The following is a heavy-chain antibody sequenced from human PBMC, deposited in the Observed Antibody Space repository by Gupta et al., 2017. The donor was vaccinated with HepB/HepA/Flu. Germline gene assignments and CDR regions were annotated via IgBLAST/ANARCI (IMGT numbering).Heavy chain of an antibody. CDR3: TRDRAVNLGSYMDV. J-gene: IGHJ6*03. D-gene: IGHD3-16*01. V-gene: IGHV3-48*02. CDR1: GFTFSSYS. CDR2: SSATSNTI. Sequence: VQLVDSGGGLVQPGGSLRLPCAASGFTFSSYSMNWVRQAPGKGLEWVSYSSATSNTIYYEECVRGRVTIARDNGKNSLYLQKNSLRDEDTAVYGGTRDRAVNLGSYMDVWGKGTTGTV.